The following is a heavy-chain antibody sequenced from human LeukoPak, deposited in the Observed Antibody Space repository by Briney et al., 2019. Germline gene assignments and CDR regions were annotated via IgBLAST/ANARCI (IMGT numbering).Heavy chain of an antibody. CDR1: GFTFSSYN. V-gene: IGHV3-48*02. CDR3: ARDYWYSFDY. Sequence: GGSLTLSCAASGFTFSSYNINWVRQAPGKGLEWISYISFSSRAIYYADSVKGRFTISRDNAKNSLYLQMNSLRDEDTAVYFCARDYWYSFDYWGQGRLVTASS. J-gene: IGHJ4*02. D-gene: IGHD2-8*02. CDR2: ISFSSRAI.